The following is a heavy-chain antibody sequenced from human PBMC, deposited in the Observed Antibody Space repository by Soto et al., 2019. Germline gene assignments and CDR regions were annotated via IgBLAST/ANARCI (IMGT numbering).Heavy chain of an antibody. J-gene: IGHJ5*02. CDR3: GKDELDIKGGARVVGTGPVGDL. CDR1: GFMFSLYD. Sequence: QVQLAESGGGVVQPGRSLRLSCAASGFMFSLYDMHWVRQTPGKGLEWVAVIFSDGSKRYYADSVQDRSTISRDNSNNTLYLQMDSLTPEDTAVYYCGKDELDIKGGARVVGTGPVGDLWGRGTLVTVSS. CDR2: IFSDGSKR. V-gene: IGHV3-30*18. D-gene: IGHD2-21*02.